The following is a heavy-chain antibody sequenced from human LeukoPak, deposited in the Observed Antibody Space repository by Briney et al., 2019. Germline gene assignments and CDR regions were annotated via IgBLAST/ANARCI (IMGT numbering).Heavy chain of an antibody. CDR3: ARVDYGDYVLYYFDY. CDR2: IYYSGST. Sequence: SETLSLTCPVSGGSISSSSYYWGWIRQPPGKGLEWIGSIYYSGSTYYNPSLKSRVTISVDTSKNQFSLKLSSVTAADTAVYYCARVDYGDYVLYYFDYWGQGTLVTVSS. D-gene: IGHD4-17*01. J-gene: IGHJ4*02. V-gene: IGHV4-39*07. CDR1: GGSISSSSYY.